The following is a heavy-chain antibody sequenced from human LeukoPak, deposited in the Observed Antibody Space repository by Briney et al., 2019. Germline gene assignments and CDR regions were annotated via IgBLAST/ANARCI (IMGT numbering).Heavy chain of an antibody. V-gene: IGHV1-46*01. CDR1: GYTFTSYY. CDR2: INPSGGST. Sequence: ASVKVSCKASGYTFTSYYMHGVRQAPGQGLEWMGVINPSGGSTIYAEKLQRRVTMNRDTSTRTGYMELSSLRSEDTAVYYCARDGGGVGATGEDFDPWGQGTLVTVSS. CDR3: ARDGGGVGATGEDFDP. D-gene: IGHD1-26*01. J-gene: IGHJ5*02.